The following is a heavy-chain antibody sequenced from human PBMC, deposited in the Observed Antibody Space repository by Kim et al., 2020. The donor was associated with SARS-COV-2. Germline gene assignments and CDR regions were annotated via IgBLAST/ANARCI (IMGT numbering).Heavy chain of an antibody. CDR3: ARDYSSPLPVLYYGMDV. V-gene: IGHV3-21*01. Sequence: GGSLRLSCAASGFTFSSYSMNWVRQAPGKGLEWVSSISSSSSYIYYADSVKGRFTISRDNAKNSLYLQMNSLRAEDTAVYYCARDYSSPLPVLYYGMDVWGQGTTVTVSS. CDR2: ISSSSSYI. D-gene: IGHD5-18*01. CDR1: GFTFSSYS. J-gene: IGHJ6*02.